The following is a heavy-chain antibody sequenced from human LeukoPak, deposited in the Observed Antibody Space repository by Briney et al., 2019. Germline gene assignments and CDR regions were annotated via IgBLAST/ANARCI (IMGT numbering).Heavy chain of an antibody. D-gene: IGHD2-2*01. CDR1: GFTFSSYA. CDR3: AKGSEDIVVLPTASSLFDY. V-gene: IGHV3-23*01. Sequence: GGSLRLSCAASGFTFSSYAMSWVRQAPGKGLEWVSEISVSGGSTNYADSVKGRFTISRDNSKNTLYLQVNSLRTEDTAVYYCAKGSEDIVVLPTASSLFDYWGQGTLVTVSS. J-gene: IGHJ4*02. CDR2: ISVSGGST.